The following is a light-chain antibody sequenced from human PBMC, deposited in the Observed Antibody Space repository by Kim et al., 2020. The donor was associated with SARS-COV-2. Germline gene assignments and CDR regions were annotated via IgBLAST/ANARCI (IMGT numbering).Light chain of an antibody. Sequence: WSTGESATRSCRASQSVRDTYLAWYQQKPGQAPRLLIYGASSRATGIPDRFSGSGSGTDFTLTISRLEPEDFALYYCQQYGNSPYTFGQGTKLEI. J-gene: IGKJ2*01. CDR2: GAS. CDR1: QSVRDTY. CDR3: QQYGNSPYT. V-gene: IGKV3-20*01.